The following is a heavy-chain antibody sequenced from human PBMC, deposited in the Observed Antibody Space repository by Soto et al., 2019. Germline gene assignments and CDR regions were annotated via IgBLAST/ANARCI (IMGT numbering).Heavy chain of an antibody. CDR2: IYPGDSDT. V-gene: IGHV5-51*01. Sequence: PGESLKISCQGFGYSFTTHWISWVRQMPGKGLEWMGIIYPGDSDTRYSPSFQGQVTISADKSISTAYLQWSSLKASDTAMYYCARHVRYCSSTSCLPSDYYYYGMDVWGQGTTVTVSS. CDR3: ARHVRYCSSTSCLPSDYYYYGMDV. D-gene: IGHD2-2*01. J-gene: IGHJ6*02. CDR1: GYSFTTHW.